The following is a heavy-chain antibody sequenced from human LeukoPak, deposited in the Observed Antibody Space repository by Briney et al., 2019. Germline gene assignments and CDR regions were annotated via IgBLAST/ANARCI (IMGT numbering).Heavy chain of an antibody. CDR2: INTNTGNP. D-gene: IGHD6-19*01. CDR1: GYTFTRYY. CDR3: ARGIAVAYNWFDP. V-gene: IGHV7-4-1*02. Sequence: GASVKVSCKASGYTFTRYYMQWGRQAPGQGLEWKEWINTNTGNPTYAQGFTGGFVFFFDTSVSTAYLQISSLKAEDTAVYYCARGIAVAYNWFDPWGQGTLVTVSS. J-gene: IGHJ5*02.